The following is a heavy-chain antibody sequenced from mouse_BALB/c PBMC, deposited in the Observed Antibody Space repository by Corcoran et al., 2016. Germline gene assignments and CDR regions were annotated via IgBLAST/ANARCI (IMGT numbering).Heavy chain of an antibody. D-gene: IGHD2-12*01. Sequence: EVQLQQSGPELVKPGASVKMSCKASGYTFTSYVMHWVKQKPGQGLGWIGYINPYNDGTKYNEKFKGKATLTSDKSSSTAYMELSSLTSEDSAVYYCASRYYNDAMDYWGQGTSVTVSS. CDR3: ASRYYNDAMDY. V-gene: IGHV1S136*01. CDR2: INPYNDGT. CDR1: GYTFTSYV. J-gene: IGHJ4*01.